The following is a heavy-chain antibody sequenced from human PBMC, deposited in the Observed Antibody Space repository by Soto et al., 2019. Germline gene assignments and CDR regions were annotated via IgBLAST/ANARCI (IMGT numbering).Heavy chain of an antibody. CDR1: GGTFSSYA. D-gene: IGHD4-4*01. J-gene: IGHJ4*02. V-gene: IGHV1-69*12. CDR3: ARDGGVYDYSPFDY. CDR2: IIPIFGTA. Sequence: QVQLVQSGAEVKKPGSSVKVSCKASGGTFSSYAISWVRQAPGQGLEWMGGIIPIFGTANYAQKFRGRCTMTADESTSNAYMELSSLRSEDTAVYYCARDGGVYDYSPFDYWGQGTLVTVSS.